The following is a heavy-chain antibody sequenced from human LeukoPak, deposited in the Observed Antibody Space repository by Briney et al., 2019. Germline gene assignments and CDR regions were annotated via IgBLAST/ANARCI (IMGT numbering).Heavy chain of an antibody. D-gene: IGHD2-2*01. V-gene: IGHV4-59*12. CDR3: ARETYCSSTSCWPYYYYYMDV. J-gene: IGHJ6*03. CDR2: IYYTGST. Sequence: PSETLSLTCTVSGASISSYYWSWIRLPPGKGLQWIGHIYYTGSTNYHPSLKSRVTISVDTSKNQFSLKLSSVTAADTAVYYCARETYCSSTSCWPYYYYYMDVWGKGTTVTVSS. CDR1: GASISSYY.